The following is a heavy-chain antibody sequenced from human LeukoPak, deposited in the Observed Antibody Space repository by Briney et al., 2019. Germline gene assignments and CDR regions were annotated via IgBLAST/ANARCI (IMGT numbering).Heavy chain of an antibody. CDR3: ARRNYDILTGYLNPYWYFDL. Sequence: SETLSLTCTVSGGSISSYYWSWIRQPPGKGLEWIGYIYYSGSTNYNPSLKSRATISVDTSKNQFSLKLSSVTAADTAVYYCARRNYDILTGYLNPYWYFDLWGRGTLVTVSS. CDR2: IYYSGST. V-gene: IGHV4-59*08. D-gene: IGHD3-9*01. CDR1: GGSISSYY. J-gene: IGHJ2*01.